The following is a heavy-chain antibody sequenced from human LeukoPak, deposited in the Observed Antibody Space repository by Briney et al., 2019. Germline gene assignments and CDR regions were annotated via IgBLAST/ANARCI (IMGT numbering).Heavy chain of an antibody. CDR1: GYTFTDYL. CDR3: ARENLWFGEFPFDN. Sequence: ASVRVSCKASGYTFTDYLINWVRQAPGQGLEWVGSISTKNGYTKLAQKFQGRVAMTKDTSANTIYMDLKSLTFDDTAVYYCARENLWFGEFPFDNWGQGTLVSVSS. J-gene: IGHJ4*02. D-gene: IGHD3-10*01. V-gene: IGHV1-18*01. CDR2: ISTKNGYT.